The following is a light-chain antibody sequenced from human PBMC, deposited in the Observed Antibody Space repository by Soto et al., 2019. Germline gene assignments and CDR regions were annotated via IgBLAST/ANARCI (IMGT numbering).Light chain of an antibody. CDR1: QSISSD. J-gene: IGKJ4*01. Sequence: EIVLTQSPATLSVSPGDRATLSCRASQSISSDLAWFQQKPGQAPGFLIHDASTRATGIPARFSGSGSETEFTLTISSLQSEDFAIYYCQQYNNWPLTFGGGTKVEIK. V-gene: IGKV3-15*01. CDR3: QQYNNWPLT. CDR2: DAS.